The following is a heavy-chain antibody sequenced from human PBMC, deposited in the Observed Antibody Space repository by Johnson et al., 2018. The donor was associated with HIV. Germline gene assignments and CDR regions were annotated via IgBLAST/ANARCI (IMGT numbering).Heavy chain of an antibody. CDR2: ISGRGGST. V-gene: IGHV3-23*04. D-gene: IGHD3-10*01. CDR3: ARDPYTSAGNPFDI. Sequence: VQLVESGGGLVKPGGSLRLSCEASGFTFSSYAMNWVRQAPGKGLEWVSAISGRGGSTYYADSVKGRFTISRDNSKNTLYLQMNSLRAEDTAVYYCARDPYTSAGNPFDIWGQGTRVTVS. CDR1: GFTFSSYA. J-gene: IGHJ3*02.